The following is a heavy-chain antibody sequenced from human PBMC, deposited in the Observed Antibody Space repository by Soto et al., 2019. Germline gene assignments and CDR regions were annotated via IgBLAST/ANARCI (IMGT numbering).Heavy chain of an antibody. D-gene: IGHD6-13*01. CDR2: IHYSGAT. Sequence: QLQLQESGPGLVKPSETLSLTYNVSGGSISSRTYYWVWIRQPPGKGLEWIGSIHYSGATYYSPSLKSRVTISVDTSKNQFSLKLNSVTAADTAVFYCVSSSTWSLLDYWGQGTLVAVSS. J-gene: IGHJ4*02. CDR1: GGSISSRTYY. V-gene: IGHV4-39*01. CDR3: VSSSTWSLLDY.